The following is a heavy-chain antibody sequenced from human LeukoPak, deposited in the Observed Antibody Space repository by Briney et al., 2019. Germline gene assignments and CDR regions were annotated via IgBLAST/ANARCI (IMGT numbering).Heavy chain of an antibody. J-gene: IGHJ4*02. Sequence: GGSLRLSCAASGFTFSGYSMNWVRQAPGKGLEWVSSLSSSSSYIYYADSVKGRFTISRDNARNSLYLQMNSLRADDAAVYYCAREPTSMGSDYWGQGTLVTVSS. V-gene: IGHV3-21*01. CDR2: LSSSSSYI. CDR3: AREPTSMGSDY. D-gene: IGHD5-18*01. CDR1: GFTFSGYS.